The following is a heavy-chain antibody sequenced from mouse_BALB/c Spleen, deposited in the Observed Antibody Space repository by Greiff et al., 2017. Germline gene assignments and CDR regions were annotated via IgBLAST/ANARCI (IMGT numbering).Heavy chain of an antibody. D-gene: IGHD4-1*01. V-gene: IGHV1-5*01. CDR3: TRKGLGYYAMDD. CDR1: GYTFTSYW. J-gene: IGHJ4*01. CDR2: IYPGNSDT. Sequence: VQLQQSGTVLARPGASVKMSCKASGYTFTSYWMHWVKQRPGQGLEWIGAIYPGNSDTSYNQKFKGKAKLTAVTSTSTAYMGLSSLTNEESAVYYSTRKGLGYYAMDDWGQGTSVTVSS.